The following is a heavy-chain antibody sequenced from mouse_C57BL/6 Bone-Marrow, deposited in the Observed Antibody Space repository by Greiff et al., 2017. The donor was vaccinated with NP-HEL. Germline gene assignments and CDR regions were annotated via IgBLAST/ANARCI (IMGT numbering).Heavy chain of an antibody. CDR2: IYPGSGST. Sequence: VQLQQPGAELVKPGASVKMSCKASGYTFTSYWITWVKQRPGQGLEWIGDIYPGSGSTNYNEKFKSKATLTVDTSSSTAYMQLSSLTSEDSAVFYCARGRHPGLSYYAMDYWGQGTSVTVSS. V-gene: IGHV1-55*01. CDR1: GYTFTSYW. D-gene: IGHD6-5*01. J-gene: IGHJ4*01. CDR3: ARGRHPGLSYYAMDY.